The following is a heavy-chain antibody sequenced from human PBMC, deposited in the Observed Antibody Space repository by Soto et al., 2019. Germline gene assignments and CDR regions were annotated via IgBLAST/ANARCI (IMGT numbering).Heavy chain of an antibody. V-gene: IGHV3-23*01. CDR2: ITDSGADA. D-gene: IGHD3-10*01. Sequence: PGGSLRLSCVSSGLTFGGRVMNWVCQAPGERLQWISTITDSGADAKSAGSVKGRFVMSRDNSKKTLYLQMPSLTAEDSAMYFCARGSTESYPGSRIFDFWGRGTLVTVSS. CDR1: GLTFGGRV. J-gene: IGHJ4*02. CDR3: ARGSTESYPGSRIFDF.